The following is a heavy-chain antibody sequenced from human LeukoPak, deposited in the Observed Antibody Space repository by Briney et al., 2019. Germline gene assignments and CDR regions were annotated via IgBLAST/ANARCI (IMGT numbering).Heavy chain of an antibody. D-gene: IGHD6-13*01. CDR2: ISYDGSNK. Sequence: PGRSLRLSCAASGFTFTGYGMHWVRQAPGKGLEWVAVISYDGSNKYYADSVKGRFTISRDNSENTLYLQMNSLRAEDTAVYYCAKDLSIGFITAAGTSPIDYWGQGTPVTVSS. J-gene: IGHJ4*02. CDR1: GFTFTGYG. CDR3: AKDLSIGFITAAGTSPIDY. V-gene: IGHV3-30*18.